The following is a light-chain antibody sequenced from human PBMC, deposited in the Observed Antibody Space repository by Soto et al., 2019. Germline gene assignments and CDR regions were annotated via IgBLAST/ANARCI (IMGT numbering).Light chain of an antibody. CDR3: MQGTHWPPWT. Sequence: DVVMTQSPLSLPVTLGQPASISCRSSQSLVYSDGNTYLNWFQQRPGQSPRRLIYKVSNRDSGVPDRFSGSGSGTDFTLKISRVVAEDVGVYYCMQGTHWPPWTFGQGTKVEIK. CDR1: QSLVYSDGNTY. J-gene: IGKJ1*01. CDR2: KVS. V-gene: IGKV2-30*01.